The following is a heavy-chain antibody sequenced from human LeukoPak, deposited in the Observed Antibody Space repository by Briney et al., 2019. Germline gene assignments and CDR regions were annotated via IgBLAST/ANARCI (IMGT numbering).Heavy chain of an antibody. V-gene: IGHV4-39*07. Sequence: SETLSLTCTVSGGSISSSSYYWGWIRQPPGKGLEWIGSIYYSGNTYYNPSLKSRVTISVDTSKNQFSLKLSSVTAADTAVYYCARGTGYGFGVGYYFDYWGQGTLVTVSS. CDR2: IYYSGNT. CDR3: ARGTGYGFGVGYYFDY. D-gene: IGHD3-3*01. J-gene: IGHJ4*02. CDR1: GGSISSSSYY.